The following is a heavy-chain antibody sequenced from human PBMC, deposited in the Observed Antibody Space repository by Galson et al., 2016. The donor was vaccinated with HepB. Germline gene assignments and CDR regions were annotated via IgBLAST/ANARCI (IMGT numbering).Heavy chain of an antibody. CDR3: ARLGTAATGRGFDI. D-gene: IGHD1-1*01. CDR1: DGSINSDHW. J-gene: IGHJ4*02. V-gene: IGHV4-4*02. CDR2: IYNTATT. Sequence: SETLSLTCAVSDGSINSDHWWSWVRQSPGKGLEWLGEIYNTATTNNNPSPISRVTMSIDNSKNQFSLNLTSVTAADTAVYFCARLGTAATGRGFDIWGQGTTVTVSS.